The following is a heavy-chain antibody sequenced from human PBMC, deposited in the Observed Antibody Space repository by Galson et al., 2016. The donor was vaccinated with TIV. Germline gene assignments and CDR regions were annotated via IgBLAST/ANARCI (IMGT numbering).Heavy chain of an antibody. J-gene: IGHJ6*02. CDR2: ISRTSDTI. D-gene: IGHD2-15*01. V-gene: IGHV3-48*01. CDR1: GFTFDTYS. CDR3: ARVDPLLDCSGGTCQYYYYGMGI. Sequence: SLRLSCAASGFTFDTYSMNWVRQAPGKGLQWVSYISRTSDTIYYADSVKGRFTISRDNAKGSLYLQMNSLRAEDTAMYYCARVDPLLDCSGGTCQYYYYGMGIWGQGTTVTVS.